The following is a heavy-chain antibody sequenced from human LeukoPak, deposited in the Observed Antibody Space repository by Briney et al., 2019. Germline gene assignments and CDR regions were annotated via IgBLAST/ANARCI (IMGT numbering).Heavy chain of an antibody. Sequence: GASVNVSFKASGYTFTIYAMNWVRQAPGQGLAWMGWINTNTGNPTYAQGFTGRFVFSLDTSVSTAYLQISSLKAEDTAVYYCARTRNYYDSSGYFIFDYWGQGTLVTVSS. V-gene: IGHV7-4-1*02. J-gene: IGHJ4*02. CDR2: INTNTGNP. CDR1: GYTFTIYA. D-gene: IGHD3-22*01. CDR3: ARTRNYYDSSGYFIFDY.